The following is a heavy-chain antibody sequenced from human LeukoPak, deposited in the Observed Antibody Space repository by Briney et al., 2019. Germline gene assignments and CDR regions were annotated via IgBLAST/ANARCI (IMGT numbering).Heavy chain of an antibody. Sequence: ASVKVSCKASGGTFSSYAISWVRQAPGQGLEWMGGIIPIFGTANYAQKFQGRVTITADESTSTAYMELSSLRSEDTAVYYCASAYYDFWSGQIGSRFDYWGQGTLVTVSS. J-gene: IGHJ4*02. CDR3: ASAYYDFWSGQIGSRFDY. CDR1: GGTFSSYA. V-gene: IGHV1-69*13. CDR2: IIPIFGTA. D-gene: IGHD3-3*01.